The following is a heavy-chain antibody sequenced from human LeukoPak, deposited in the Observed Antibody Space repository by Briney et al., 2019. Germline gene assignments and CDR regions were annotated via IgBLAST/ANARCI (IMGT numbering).Heavy chain of an antibody. D-gene: IGHD3-16*01. V-gene: IGHV3-30*02. CDR3: TRGYYEAFDY. CDR1: GFTFTTCA. Sequence: GGSLRLSCAASGFTFTTCAMHWVRQAPGKGLEWVAYIRYDGNNKKYADSVKGRFTISRDNSNDMLYLQMDSLRPEDTAHYFCTRGYYEAFDYWGQGRLVTVSS. CDR2: IRYDGNNK. J-gene: IGHJ4*02.